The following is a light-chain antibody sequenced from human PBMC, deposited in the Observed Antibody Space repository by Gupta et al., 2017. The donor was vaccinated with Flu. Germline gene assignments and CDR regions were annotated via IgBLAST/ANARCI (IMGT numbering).Light chain of an antibody. V-gene: IGLV3-27*01. CDR3: YSAADNNLDWV. Sequence: SSELTQPSPVSVSPGQPARLPCPGDVRANKYSRWFQQKPGQDPVLVIDKDSERPSGIPERFSGSSSGTTVTLTISGAQVEDEADYYCYSAADNNLDWVFGGGTKLTVL. CDR2: KDS. J-gene: IGLJ3*02. CDR1: VRANKY.